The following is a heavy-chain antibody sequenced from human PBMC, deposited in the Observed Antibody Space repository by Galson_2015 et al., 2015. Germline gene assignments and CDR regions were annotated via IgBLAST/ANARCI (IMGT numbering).Heavy chain of an antibody. Sequence: SLRLSCATSGFTFADSAMAWVRQAPGRGLEWVSFIRSKAYGGTTEYAASAIGRFTISRDDSKSIAYLQMNSLKTEDTALYYCTRVFGYGSYFYYYMDVWGKGSTVIVSS. CDR1: GFTFADSA. D-gene: IGHD5-12*01. V-gene: IGHV3-49*04. CDR2: IRSKAYGGTT. J-gene: IGHJ6*03. CDR3: TRVFGYGSYFYYYMDV.